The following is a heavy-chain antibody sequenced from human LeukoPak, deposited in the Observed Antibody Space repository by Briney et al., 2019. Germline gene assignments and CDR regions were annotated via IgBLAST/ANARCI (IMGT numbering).Heavy chain of an antibody. V-gene: IGHV3-30*02. D-gene: IGHD1-26*01. CDR2: IRYDGSNK. Sequence: PGGSLRLSCAASGFTFSSYGMHWVRQAPGKGLEWVAFIRYDGSNKSYADSVKGRFTISRDNSKNTLYLQMNSLRVEDTAIYYCAKDRGTSHYYFAYWGQGILVTVSS. CDR3: AKDRGTSHYYFAY. J-gene: IGHJ4*02. CDR1: GFTFSSYG.